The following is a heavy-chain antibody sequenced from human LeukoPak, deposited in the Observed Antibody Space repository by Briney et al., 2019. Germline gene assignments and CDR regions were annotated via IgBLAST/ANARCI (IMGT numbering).Heavy chain of an antibody. J-gene: IGHJ3*01. CDR2: INSDGSST. CDR3: AKPRGSYDAFDV. CDR1: GFTFSSYW. D-gene: IGHD1-26*01. Sequence: GGSLRLSCAASGFTFSSYWMHWVRQAPGKGLVWVSRINSDGSSTSYADSVKGRFTISRDNSKNTLYLQMNSLRAEDTAVYYCAKPRGSYDAFDVWGQGTMVAVSS. V-gene: IGHV3-74*01.